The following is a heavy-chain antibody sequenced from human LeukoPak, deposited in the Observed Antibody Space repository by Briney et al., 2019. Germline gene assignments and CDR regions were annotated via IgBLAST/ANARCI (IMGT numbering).Heavy chain of an antibody. CDR3: AREESGGYFDY. CDR2: INPSGSST. V-gene: IGHV1-46*01. Sequence: GASVKVSCKASGFTFTNYYMHWVRQAPGQGLEWMGLINPSGSSTNYAQKFRGRVTMTRDTSTTTVCMDLSSLRSEDTAVYYCAREESGGYFDYGGQGTLVTVSS. CDR1: GFTFTNYY. J-gene: IGHJ4*02. D-gene: IGHD2-8*02.